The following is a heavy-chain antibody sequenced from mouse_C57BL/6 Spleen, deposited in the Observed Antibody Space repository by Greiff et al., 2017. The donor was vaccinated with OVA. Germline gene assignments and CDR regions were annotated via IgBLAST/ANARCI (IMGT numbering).Heavy chain of an antibody. CDR1: GFTFSDYG. CDR3: ARDGYYWCYFGG. Sequence: EVQVVESGGGLVKPGGSLKLSCAASGFTFSDYGMHWVRQAPEKGLEWVAYISSGSSTIYYTDTVKGRFTISRDNAKNTLFLQRTSLRSEDTDMFDSARDGYYWCYFGGWGRGVTLSV. J-gene: IGHJ2*01. CDR2: ISSGSSTI. V-gene: IGHV5-17*01. D-gene: IGHD2-3*01.